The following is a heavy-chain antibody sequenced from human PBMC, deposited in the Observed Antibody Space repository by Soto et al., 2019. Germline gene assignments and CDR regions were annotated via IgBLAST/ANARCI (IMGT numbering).Heavy chain of an antibody. V-gene: IGHV1-45*02. CDR2: ITPFNGDV. CDR3: ACGGAGSGPFTWELPDH. Sequence: QVQLVQSGAEVKKPGSSVTVSCKALGNTFTYRYLHWVRQAPGQALEWMGWITPFNGDVHYAQKFQERVTITRDRSINTAYMRMSSLRSEDTAMYYCACGGAGSGPFTWELPDHWGQGTLVTVSS. D-gene: IGHD1-26*01. CDR1: GNTFTYRY. J-gene: IGHJ4*02.